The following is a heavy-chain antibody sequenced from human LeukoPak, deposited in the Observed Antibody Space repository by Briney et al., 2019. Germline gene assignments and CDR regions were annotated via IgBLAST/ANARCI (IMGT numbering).Heavy chain of an antibody. J-gene: IGHJ4*02. CDR1: GGSISSYY. V-gene: IGHV4-39*07. D-gene: IGHD6-19*01. CDR3: ATSKQWLVYVY. CDR2: IYYSGST. Sequence: PSETLSLTCTVSGGSISSYYWGWIRQPPGKGLEWIGSIYYSGSTYYNPSLKSRVTISVDTSKNQFSLKLSSVTAADTAMYYCATSKQWLVYVYWGQGTLVTVSS.